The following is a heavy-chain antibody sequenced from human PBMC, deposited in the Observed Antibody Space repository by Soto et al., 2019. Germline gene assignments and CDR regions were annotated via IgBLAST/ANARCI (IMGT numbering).Heavy chain of an antibody. CDR1: GFTFSSYS. D-gene: IGHD2-2*01. V-gene: IGHV3-48*01. CDR2: ISSSSSTI. CDR3: ARASFITSSSNYMDV. Sequence: GGSLRLSCAAPGFTFSSYSMNWVRQAPGKGLEWVSYISSSSSTIYYADSVKGRFTISRDNAKNSLYLQMNSLRAEDTAVYYCARASFITSSSNYMDVWGKGTTVTVSS. J-gene: IGHJ6*03.